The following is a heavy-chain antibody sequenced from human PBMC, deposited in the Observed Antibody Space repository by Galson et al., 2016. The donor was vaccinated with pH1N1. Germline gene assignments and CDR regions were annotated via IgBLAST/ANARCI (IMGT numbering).Heavy chain of an antibody. V-gene: IGHV3-74*01. Sequence: SLRLSCAASGFIFSGYWMHWVRQVPGEGLVWVSRISNDGTSTYYADSVKGRFTISRDNARNTLYLQMNSLRAEDTAVYYCTRDGSDWSNNIDFWGQGILVTVSS. D-gene: IGHD3-9*01. CDR2: ISNDGTST. CDR3: TRDGSDWSNNIDF. CDR1: GFIFSGYW. J-gene: IGHJ4*02.